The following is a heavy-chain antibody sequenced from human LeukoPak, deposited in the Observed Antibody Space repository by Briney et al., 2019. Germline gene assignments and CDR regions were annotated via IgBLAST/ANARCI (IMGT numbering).Heavy chain of an antibody. D-gene: IGHD6-19*01. Sequence: SETLSLTYTVSGGSISSGGYYWSWIRQHPGKGLEWIGYIYYSGSTYYNPSLRSRVTISVDTSKNQFSLKLSSVTAADTAVYYCARGRSSGWYKDYYYYYGMDVWGQGTTVTVSS. CDR3: ARGRSSGWYKDYYYYYGMDV. V-gene: IGHV4-31*03. J-gene: IGHJ6*02. CDR1: GGSISSGGYY. CDR2: IYYSGST.